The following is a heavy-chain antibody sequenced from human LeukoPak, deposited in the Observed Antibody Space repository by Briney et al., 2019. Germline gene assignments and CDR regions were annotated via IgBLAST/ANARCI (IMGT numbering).Heavy chain of an antibody. CDR1: GITLSNYG. Sequence: GGSLRLSCAVSGITLSNYGMSWVRQAPGKGLEWVAGISESGGRTKYADSVKGRFTISRDNPKNTLYLQMNSLRAEDTAVYFCAKRGVVIRVILVGFHKEAYYFDSWGQGALVTVSS. V-gene: IGHV3-23*01. CDR2: ISESGGRT. J-gene: IGHJ4*02. CDR3: AKRGVVIRVILVGFHKEAYYFDS. D-gene: IGHD3-22*01.